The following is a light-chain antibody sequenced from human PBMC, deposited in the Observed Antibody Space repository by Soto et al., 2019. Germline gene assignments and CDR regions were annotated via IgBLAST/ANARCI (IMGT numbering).Light chain of an antibody. CDR1: QSISSY. V-gene: IGKV1-39*01. Sequence: QLTHSPSCLSASVGDRVTITCRASQSISSYLNWYQQKPGKAPKLLIYAASSLQSGVPSRFSGSGSGTDFTLTISSLQPEDFATYYCQQSYSTPRTFGQGTKVDIK. CDR3: QQSYSTPRT. J-gene: IGKJ1*01. CDR2: AAS.